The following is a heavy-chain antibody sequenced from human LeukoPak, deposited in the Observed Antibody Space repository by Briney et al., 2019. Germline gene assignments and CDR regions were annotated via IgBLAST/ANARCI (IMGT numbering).Heavy chain of an antibody. CDR1: GFPFSSYK. V-gene: IGHV3-23*01. Sequence: GGSLRLSCAAAGFPFSSYKMNWVRRAPAKELEWASVISETDGSTFYADSVKGRFTISRDNSENMLYLQMNSLRVEDTAIYYCAKDCPWCGLDVWGQGTTVTVSS. J-gene: IGHJ6*02. D-gene: IGHD2-15*01. CDR2: ISETDGST. CDR3: AKDCPWCGLDV.